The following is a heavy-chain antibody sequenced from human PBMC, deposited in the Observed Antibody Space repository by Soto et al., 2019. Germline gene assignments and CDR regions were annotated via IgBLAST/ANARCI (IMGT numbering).Heavy chain of an antibody. CDR1: GYTFTSYG. V-gene: IGHV1-18*01. CDR3: ARVKYSPPSYYYYGMDV. J-gene: IGHJ6*02. Sequence: QVQLVQSGAEVKKPGASVKVSCKASGYTFTSYGISWVRQSHAQGLEWMGWISAYNGNTNYAQKLQGRVTMTTDTSTSTAYMELRSLRPDDTAVYYCARVKYSPPSYYYYGMDVWGQGTTVTVSS. CDR2: ISAYNGNT. D-gene: IGHD5-18*01.